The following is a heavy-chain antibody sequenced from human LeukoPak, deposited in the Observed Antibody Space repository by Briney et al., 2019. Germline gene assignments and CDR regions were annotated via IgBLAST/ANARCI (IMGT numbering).Heavy chain of an antibody. D-gene: IGHD3-10*01. CDR3: ARDRNLEVGERYFDY. J-gene: IGHJ4*02. CDR2: ISSSSSYI. Sequence: PGGSLRLSCAASGFTFSSYSMNWVRQAPGKGLEWVSSISSSSSYIYYADSVKGRSTISRDNAKNSLYLQMNSLRAEDTAVYYCARDRNLEVGERYFDYWGQGTLVTVSS. V-gene: IGHV3-21*01. CDR1: GFTFSSYS.